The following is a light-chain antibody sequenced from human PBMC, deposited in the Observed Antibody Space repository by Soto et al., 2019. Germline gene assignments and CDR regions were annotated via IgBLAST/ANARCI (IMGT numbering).Light chain of an antibody. V-gene: IGLV2-8*01. CDR3: QSYDSSLSGYV. Sequence: QSVLTQPPSASGSPGQSVTISCTGTSSDVGGYNYVSWYQQYAGKAPKLMISEVSKRPSGVPDRFSGSKSGNTASLTVSGLQAEDEADYYCQSYDSSLSGYVFGTGTKVTVL. CDR2: EVS. CDR1: SSDVGGYNY. J-gene: IGLJ1*01.